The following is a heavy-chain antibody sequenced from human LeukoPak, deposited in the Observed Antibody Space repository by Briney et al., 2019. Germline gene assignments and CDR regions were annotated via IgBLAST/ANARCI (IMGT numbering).Heavy chain of an antibody. CDR1: GFIFSSAW. CDR3: IGGYGSGRYSES. D-gene: IGHD3-10*01. CDR2: IKSNTHGGTT. Sequence: GGSLRLSCAASGFIFSSAWMTWVRQAPGQGLEWVGRIKSNTHGGTTDYAAPVKGRFTISKDDSKYTLYLQMNSLQAEDTAVYHCIGGYGSGRYSESWGQGTLVTVSS. V-gene: IGHV3-15*01. J-gene: IGHJ5*02.